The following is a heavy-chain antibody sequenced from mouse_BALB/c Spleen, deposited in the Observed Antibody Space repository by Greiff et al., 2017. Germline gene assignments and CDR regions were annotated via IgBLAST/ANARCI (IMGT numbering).Heavy chain of an antibody. CDR2: ISTYYGDA. J-gene: IGHJ4*01. D-gene: IGHD2-4*01. CDR1: GYTFTDYA. Sequence: QVQLKESGAELVRPGVSVKISCKGSGYTFTDYAMHWVKQSHAKSLEWIGVISTYYGDASYNQKFKGKATMTVDKSSSTAYMELARLTSEDSAIYYCARRGAYDYHYYAMDYWGQGTSVTVSS. CDR3: ARRGAYDYHYYAMDY. V-gene: IGHV1S137*01.